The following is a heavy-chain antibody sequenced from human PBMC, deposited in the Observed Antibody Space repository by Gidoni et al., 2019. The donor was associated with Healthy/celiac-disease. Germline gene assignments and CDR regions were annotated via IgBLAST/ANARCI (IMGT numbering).Heavy chain of an antibody. J-gene: IGHJ4*02. V-gene: IGHV4-59*01. Sequence: QVQLQESGPGLVKPSETLSLTCTVSGGSISSYYWSWIRQPPGKGLEWIGYIYYSGSTNYNPSLKSRVTISVDTSKNQFSLKLSSVTAADTAVYYCARSVNYDFWSGYYYFDYWGQGTLVTVSS. CDR3: ARSVNYDFWSGYYYFDY. CDR2: IYYSGST. D-gene: IGHD3-3*01. CDR1: GGSISSYY.